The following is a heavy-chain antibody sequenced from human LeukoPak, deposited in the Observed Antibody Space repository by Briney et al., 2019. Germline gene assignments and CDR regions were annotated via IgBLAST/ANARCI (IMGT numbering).Heavy chain of an antibody. V-gene: IGHV1-8*01. J-gene: IGHJ6*02. CDR3: ARKGIEAAGTHYYYGMDV. CDR1: GYTFTSYD. CDR2: MNPNSGNT. Sequence: GASVKVSCKASGYTFTSYDINWVRQATGQGLEWMGWMNPNSGNTGYAQKFQGRVTMTRNTSISTAYMELSSLRSEDTAVYYCARKGIEAAGTHYYYGMDVWGQGTTVTVSS. D-gene: IGHD6-13*01.